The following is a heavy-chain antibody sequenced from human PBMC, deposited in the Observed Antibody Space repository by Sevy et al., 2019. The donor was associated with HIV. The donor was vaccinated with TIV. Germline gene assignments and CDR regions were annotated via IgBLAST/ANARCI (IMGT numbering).Heavy chain of an antibody. Sequence: ECLKISCQASGYMFATYWIAWVRQMPGKGLEWMGIIYPDDSDTKYSPSFQGQVTMFVDKSSSTAYLQWRSLKPSDTAVYYCARHRRQQTDYYLDNWGQGTLVTVSS. J-gene: IGHJ4*02. D-gene: IGHD1-1*01. V-gene: IGHV5-51*01. CDR2: IYPDDSDT. CDR3: ARHRRQQTDYYLDN. CDR1: GYMFATYW.